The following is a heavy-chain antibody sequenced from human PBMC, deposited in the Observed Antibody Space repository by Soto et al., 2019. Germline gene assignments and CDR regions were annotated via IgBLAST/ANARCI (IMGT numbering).Heavy chain of an antibody. J-gene: IGHJ6*02. V-gene: IGHV4-34*01. CDR3: ARGVVYRDVGLAYGMDV. CDR2: INYSGST. Sequence: RSLTCAVYGESFSNHYWTWIHQSPGKGLEWVGEINYSGSTRYNWSLGSRVTISVDTSKNQFSLMVTSVTAEDTAVYYCARGVVYRDVGLAYGMDVWGQGTTVTVSS. CDR1: GESFSNHY. D-gene: IGHD3-22*01.